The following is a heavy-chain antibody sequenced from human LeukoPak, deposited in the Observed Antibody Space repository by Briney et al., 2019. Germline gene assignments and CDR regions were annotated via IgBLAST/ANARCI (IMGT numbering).Heavy chain of an antibody. CDR2: IYYIGST. Sequence: PSGTLSLTXTVSCGSISSSIYYWRWIRQPQGKGLDWIGSIYYIGSTYYNPSLKSRVTISVDTSKNQFSLKLSSVTAADTAVYYSSRQPQAGYTDTHFDYSGQGTLVPVSP. J-gene: IGHJ4*02. CDR1: CGSISSSIYY. D-gene: IGHD5-18*01. V-gene: IGHV4-39*01. CDR3: SRQPQAGYTDTHFDY.